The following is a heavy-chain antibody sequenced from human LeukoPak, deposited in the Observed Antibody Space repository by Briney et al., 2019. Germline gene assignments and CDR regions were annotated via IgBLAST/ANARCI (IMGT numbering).Heavy chain of an antibody. CDR2: IYYSGST. CDR1: GGSISSYY. V-gene: IGHV4-59*08. J-gene: IGHJ4*02. Sequence: SETLSLTCTVSGGSISSYYWSWIRQPPGKRLEWIGYIYYSGSTNYNPSLKSRVTISVDTSKNQFSLSLTSVIAADTAVYYCARRASGGYGHYFDYWGQGALVTVSS. D-gene: IGHD5-12*01. CDR3: ARRASGGYGHYFDY.